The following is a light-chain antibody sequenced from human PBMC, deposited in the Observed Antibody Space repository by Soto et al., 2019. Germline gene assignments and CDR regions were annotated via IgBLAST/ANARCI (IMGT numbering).Light chain of an antibody. Sequence: QSVLTQPPSASGSPGQSVTISCTGTSSDVGGYKYVSWYQQHPGKAPKVMIYEVSKRPSGVPDGFSGSKSGNTASLTVSGLQAEDEADYYCSSYAGSDLYVFGSGTKLTVL. CDR3: SSYAGSDLYV. J-gene: IGLJ1*01. CDR1: SSDVGGYKY. V-gene: IGLV2-8*01. CDR2: EVS.